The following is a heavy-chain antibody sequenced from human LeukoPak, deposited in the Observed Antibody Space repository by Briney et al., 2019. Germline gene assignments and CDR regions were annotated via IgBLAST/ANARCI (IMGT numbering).Heavy chain of an antibody. CDR2: INPSGGST. Sequence: GASVKVSCKASGYTFTSYYMHWVRQAPGQGLEWMGIINPSGGSTSYAQKFQGRATMTRDTSTSTVYMELSSLRSEDTAVYYCAGVREWELLKGNWFDPWGQGTLVTVSS. J-gene: IGHJ5*02. D-gene: IGHD1-26*01. CDR1: GYTFTSYY. V-gene: IGHV1-46*03. CDR3: AGVREWELLKGNWFDP.